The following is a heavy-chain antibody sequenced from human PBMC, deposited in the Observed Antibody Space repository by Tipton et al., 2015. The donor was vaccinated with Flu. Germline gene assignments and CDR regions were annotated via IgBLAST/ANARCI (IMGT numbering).Heavy chain of an antibody. CDR1: GFILSDYM. Sequence: SLRLSCVSAGFILSDYMMHWVRQGPGKGLVWVSRINSAGTSTTYADSVRGRFTISRDNAKNTLFLQMTSLRAEDTAVYFCARLGLPDHWGQGTLVTVSS. CDR2: INSAGTST. J-gene: IGHJ4*02. CDR3: ARLGLPDH. V-gene: IGHV3-74*01. D-gene: IGHD3-16*01.